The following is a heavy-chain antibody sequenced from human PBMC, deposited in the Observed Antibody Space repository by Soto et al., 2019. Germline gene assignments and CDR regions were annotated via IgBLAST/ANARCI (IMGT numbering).Heavy chain of an antibody. Sequence: QVQLQESGPGLVKPSQTLSLTCTVSGGSISSGGYYWSWIRQHPVKGLEWIGYIYYSGGTYYNPSLNSRVTISVDTSKNQFSLKLSSVTAADTAVYYCARSGYSYGPNPLLYWCQGTLVTVSS. CDR2: IYYSGGT. V-gene: IGHV4-31*03. D-gene: IGHD5-18*01. CDR1: GGSISSGGYY. J-gene: IGHJ4*02. CDR3: ARSGYSYGPNPLLY.